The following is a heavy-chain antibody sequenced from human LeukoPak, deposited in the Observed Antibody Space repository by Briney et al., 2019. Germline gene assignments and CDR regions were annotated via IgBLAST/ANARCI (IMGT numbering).Heavy chain of an antibody. CDR3: ATTGGIVATYFDY. Sequence: PGESLQISCEAAGYVFARYWIGWVRQRPGKGLEWMGIIYPADSDTRYSPSFQGQVTISADKSISTAYLQWSSLKASDTAMYYCATTGGIVATYFDYWGQGTLVTVSS. V-gene: IGHV5-51*01. CDR2: IYPADSDT. J-gene: IGHJ4*02. D-gene: IGHD5-12*01. CDR1: GYVFARYW.